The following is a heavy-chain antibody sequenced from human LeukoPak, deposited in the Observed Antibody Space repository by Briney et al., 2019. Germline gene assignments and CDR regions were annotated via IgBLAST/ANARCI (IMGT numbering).Heavy chain of an antibody. CDR1: GFTFSSYW. V-gene: IGHV3-7*03. D-gene: IGHD6-6*01. CDR2: IKQDGSEK. J-gene: IGHJ6*03. CDR3: ARVEILSSSSDYYYYMDV. Sequence: GGSLRLSCAASGFTFSSYWMSWVRQAPGKGLEWVANIKQDGSEKYYVDSVKGRFTISRDNAKNSLYLQMNSLRAEDTALYYCARVEILSSSSDYYYYMDVWGKGTTVTVSS.